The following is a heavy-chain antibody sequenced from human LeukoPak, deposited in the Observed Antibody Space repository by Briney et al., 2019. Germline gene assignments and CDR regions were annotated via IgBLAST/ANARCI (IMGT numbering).Heavy chain of an antibody. V-gene: IGHV2-5*01. CDR1: GFSLSSGAVG. CDR2: IYGNDEK. Sequence: SGPTLVNPTQTLTLTCTFSGFSLSSGAVGVGWIRQPPGGALEWLGVIYGNDEKLYSSSLQNRLSITKDTSKNQVVLTMANMEPVDTATYYCAHRRRGVASDIWGQGTKVTVSS. J-gene: IGHJ3*02. D-gene: IGHD2-15*01. CDR3: AHRRRGVASDI.